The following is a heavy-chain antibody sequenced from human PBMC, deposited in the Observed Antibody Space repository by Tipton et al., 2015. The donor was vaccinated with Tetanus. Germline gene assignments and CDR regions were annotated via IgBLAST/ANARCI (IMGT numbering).Heavy chain of an antibody. CDR3: ARHLYGYWFDP. Sequence: GLVKPSETLSLTCTVSGASISDKKYYWGWIRQAPGKGLEWIASIYFQGSTYYSPSLKSRVTIDVDTSQNFFSLRLTSVTAADTAVYYCARHLYGYWFDPWGQGALVTVSS. V-gene: IGHV4-39*02. CDR2: IYFQGST. CDR1: GASISDKKYY. J-gene: IGHJ5*02. D-gene: IGHD2/OR15-2a*01.